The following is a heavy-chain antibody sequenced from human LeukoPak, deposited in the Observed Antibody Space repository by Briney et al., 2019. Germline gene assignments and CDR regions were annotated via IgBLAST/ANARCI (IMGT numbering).Heavy chain of an antibody. CDR3: ARDLYGSGSSYFDY. V-gene: IGHV4-30-4*01. D-gene: IGHD3-10*01. CDR1: GGSISSGDYY. Sequence: SETLSLTCTVSGGSISSGDYYWSWIRQPLGKGLEWIGYIYYSGSTYYNPSLKSRVTISVDTSKNQFSLKLSSVTAADTAVYYCARDLYGSGSSYFDYWGQGTLVTVSS. J-gene: IGHJ4*02. CDR2: IYYSGST.